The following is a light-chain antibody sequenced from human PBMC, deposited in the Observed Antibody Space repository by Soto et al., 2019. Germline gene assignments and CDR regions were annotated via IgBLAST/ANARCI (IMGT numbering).Light chain of an antibody. CDR2: KAS. Sequence: DIQMTQSPSTLSASIGERVTMTCRGSQSIGNWLAWHQQRPGKAPKLLIYKASNLETGVPSRFSGSGSGTEFTLTISSLQPDDFATYYCQQYSSYSAYTFGQGTKVEIK. V-gene: IGKV1-5*03. CDR1: QSIGNW. CDR3: QQYSSYSAYT. J-gene: IGKJ2*01.